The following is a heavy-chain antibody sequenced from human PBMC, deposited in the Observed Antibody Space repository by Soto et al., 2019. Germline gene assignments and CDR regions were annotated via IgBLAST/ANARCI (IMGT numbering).Heavy chain of an antibody. CDR3: ARDRFDVGATNWFDP. V-gene: IGHV1-18*01. CDR2: ISAYNGNT. D-gene: IGHD1-26*01. Sequence: QVQLVQSGAEVKKPGASVKVSCKASGYTFTRYGISWVRQAPGQGLEWMGWISAYNGNTNYAQKLQGRVTMTTDTSTSTAYMELRSLRSDDTAVYYCARDRFDVGATNWFDPWGQGTLVTVSS. J-gene: IGHJ5*02. CDR1: GYTFTRYG.